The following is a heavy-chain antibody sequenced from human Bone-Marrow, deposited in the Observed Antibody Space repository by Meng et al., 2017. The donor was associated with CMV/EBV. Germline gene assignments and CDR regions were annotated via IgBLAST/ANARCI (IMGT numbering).Heavy chain of an antibody. J-gene: IGHJ4*02. Sequence: TLSLTCTVSGDSISGTSYYWGWIRQAPGKGLEWLGFIYWNDDKLYSPSLKSRLTITKDTSKNQVVLTMTNMDPVDTGTYYCAHSKVYCTTISCHPLPPDYWGQGTLVTVSS. CDR3: AHSKVYCTTISCHPLPPDY. D-gene: IGHD2-2*01. V-gene: IGHV2-5*01. CDR1: GDSISGTSYY. CDR2: IYWNDDK.